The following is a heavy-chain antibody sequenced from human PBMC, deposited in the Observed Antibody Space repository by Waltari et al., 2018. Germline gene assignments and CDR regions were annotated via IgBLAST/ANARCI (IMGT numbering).Heavy chain of an antibody. V-gene: IGHV3-53*01. CDR3: ARGGYNWNHFDY. D-gene: IGHD1-20*01. CDR2: LFSGGST. Sequence: EVQLVESGGGLIQPGGSLRLSCAASGFNVRSNHMSWVRQAPGKGLEWVSVLFSGGSTNDAESVKGRFTISRDNSKNTLYLQMNSLRAEDTAVYYCARGGYNWNHFDYWGQGTLVTVSS. CDR1: GFNVRSNH. J-gene: IGHJ4*02.